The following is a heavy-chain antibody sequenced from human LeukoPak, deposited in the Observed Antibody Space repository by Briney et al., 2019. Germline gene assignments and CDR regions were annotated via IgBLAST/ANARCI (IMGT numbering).Heavy chain of an antibody. CDR3: AKDPTWIQLWPHNWFDP. J-gene: IGHJ5*02. CDR1: GFTFSSFA. CDR2: ISGSGGST. D-gene: IGHD5-18*01. Sequence: AGYLRLSCAASGFTFSSFAMSWVRQAPGKGLEWVSAISGSGGSTYYEDSVKGRFTISRDNSKNTLYLQMNSLRAEDTAVYYCAKDPTWIQLWPHNWFDPWGEGTLVTVSS. V-gene: IGHV3-23*01.